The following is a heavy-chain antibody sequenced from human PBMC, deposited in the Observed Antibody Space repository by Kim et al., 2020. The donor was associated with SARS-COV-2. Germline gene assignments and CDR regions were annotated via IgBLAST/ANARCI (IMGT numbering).Heavy chain of an antibody. CDR3: ARSQTRGYNYGDFDY. Sequence: DSVKGRITNARDKPKNTLYLQMNSLRAEDTAVYYCARSQTRGYNYGDFDYWGQGTLVTVSS. D-gene: IGHD5-18*01. J-gene: IGHJ4*02. V-gene: IGHV3-30*07.